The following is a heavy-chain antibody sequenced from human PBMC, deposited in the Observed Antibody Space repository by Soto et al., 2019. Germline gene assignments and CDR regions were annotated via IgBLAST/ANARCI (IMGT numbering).Heavy chain of an antibody. CDR3: ARDDYDVWSGYSPTAYYGMDV. V-gene: IGHV4-61*01. CDR1: GGSVSSGSYY. Sequence: QVQLQESGPGLVKPSETLSLTCTVSGGSVSSGSYYWSWIRQPPGKGLEWIGYIYYSGSTNYNPSLKSRVTTSVDTSKIQFPLKLSSVTAADTAVYYCARDDYDVWSGYSPTAYYGMDVWGNGTTVTVSS. D-gene: IGHD3-3*01. CDR2: IYYSGST. J-gene: IGHJ6*04.